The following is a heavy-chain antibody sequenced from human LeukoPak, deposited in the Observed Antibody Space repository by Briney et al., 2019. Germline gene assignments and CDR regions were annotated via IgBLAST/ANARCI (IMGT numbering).Heavy chain of an antibody. V-gene: IGHV4-39*01. D-gene: IGHD3-10*01. CDR3: ARHVGDVGSNINHYYYYMDV. Sequence: SETLSLTCTVSAGSISSSSYYWGWIRQPPGKGLEWIGSIYYSGSTYYNPSLKSRVTISVDTSKNQFSLKLSSVTAADTAVYYCARHVGDVGSNINHYYYYMDVWGKGTTVTVSS. J-gene: IGHJ6*03. CDR2: IYYSGST. CDR1: AGSISSSSYY.